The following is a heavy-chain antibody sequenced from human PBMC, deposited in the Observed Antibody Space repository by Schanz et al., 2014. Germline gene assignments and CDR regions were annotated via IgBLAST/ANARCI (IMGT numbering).Heavy chain of an antibody. CDR3: ARDPYGKNSGDLDY. D-gene: IGHD3-10*01. CDR2: INPNSGDR. CDR1: GGTLQSYT. Sequence: QVQLVQSGAEVKKPGSSVKVSCKASGGTLQSYTFSWVRQAPGQGLEWMGWINPNSGDRNYAQKFQGRVTMTRDTSSTTAYMELSGLTSDDTAVYFCARDPYGKNSGDLDYWGQGTLVTVSS. V-gene: IGHV1-2*02. J-gene: IGHJ4*02.